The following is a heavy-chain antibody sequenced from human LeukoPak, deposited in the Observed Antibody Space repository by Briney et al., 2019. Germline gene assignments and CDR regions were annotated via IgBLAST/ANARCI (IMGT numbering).Heavy chain of an antibody. D-gene: IGHD6-25*01. CDR2: ISYDGSNK. CDR1: GFTFSSYA. J-gene: IGHJ4*02. V-gene: IGHV3-30*18. Sequence: GGSLRLSCAASGFTFSSYAMSWVRQAPGKGLEWVAVISYDGSNKYYADSVKGRFTISRDNSKNTLYLQMNSLRAEDTAVYYCAKVWRRYSSGKYYFDYWGQGTLVTDSS. CDR3: AKVWRRYSSGKYYFDY.